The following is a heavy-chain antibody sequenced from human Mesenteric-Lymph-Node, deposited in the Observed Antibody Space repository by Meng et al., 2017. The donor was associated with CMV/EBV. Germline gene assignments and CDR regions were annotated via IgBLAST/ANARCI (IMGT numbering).Heavy chain of an antibody. CDR2: IKQDGSEK. V-gene: IGHV3-7*01. CDR1: GFTFSSYW. D-gene: IGHD4-23*01. J-gene: IGHJ4*02. Sequence: GSLKISCAASGFTFSSYWMSWVRQAPGKGLEWVANIKQDGSEKYYVDSVKGRFTISRDNAKNSLYLQMNSLRAEDTAVYYCAREAGGGNWVGYWGQGTLVTVSS. CDR3: AREAGGGNWVGY.